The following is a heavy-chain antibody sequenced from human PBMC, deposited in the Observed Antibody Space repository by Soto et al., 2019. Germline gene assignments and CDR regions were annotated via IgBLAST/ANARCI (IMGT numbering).Heavy chain of an antibody. CDR3: ARGQDGGNYDILTGYYTANWFDP. V-gene: IGHV4-30-4*01. D-gene: IGHD3-9*01. Sequence: SETLSLTCTVSGGSIRSGDHYWSWIRQPPGKGLEWIGYIYYSGSTYYNPSLKSRVTISVDTSKNQFSLKLSSVTAADTAVYYCARGQDGGNYDILTGYYTANWFDPWGQGTLVTVS. CDR2: IYYSGST. J-gene: IGHJ5*02. CDR1: GGSIRSGDHY.